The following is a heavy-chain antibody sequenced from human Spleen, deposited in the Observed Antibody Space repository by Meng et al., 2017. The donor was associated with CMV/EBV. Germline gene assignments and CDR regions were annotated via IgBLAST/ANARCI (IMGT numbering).Heavy chain of an antibody. J-gene: IGHJ6*02. CDR1: GESFSDYH. V-gene: IGHV4-34*01. CDR3: ARPTTTLGGYYYVLDI. Sequence: SETLSLTCAVYGESFSDYHWNWIRQPPGKGLEWIGEITDSGSTNHNSSLKSRVTISIDTSKRQFSLKLKSVTAADTAVYYCARPTTTLGGYYYVLDIWGQGTAVTVSS. CDR2: ITDSGST. D-gene: IGHD3-16*01.